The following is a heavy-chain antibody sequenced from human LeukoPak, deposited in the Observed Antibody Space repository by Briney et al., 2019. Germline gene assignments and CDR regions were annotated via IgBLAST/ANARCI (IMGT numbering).Heavy chain of an antibody. J-gene: IGHJ4*02. D-gene: IGHD6-19*01. CDR1: GFTFRSYA. CDR3: AKDGPGGWGYFDY. CDR2: ISGSGSST. V-gene: IGHV3-23*01. Sequence: QPGGSLRLSCAASGFTFRSYAMNWVRQAPGQGLEWVSAISGSGSSTYYADSVKGRFTISRDNSKNTLYLQMNSLRAEDTAVYYCAKDGPGGWGYFDYWGQGTLVTVSS.